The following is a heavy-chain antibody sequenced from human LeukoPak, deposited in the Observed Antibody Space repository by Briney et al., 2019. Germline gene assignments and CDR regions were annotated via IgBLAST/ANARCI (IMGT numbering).Heavy chain of an antibody. Sequence: GGSLRLSCAASGFTFSSYEMNWVRQAPGEGLEWVSYISSSGTIYYADSVKGRFTISRDNAKNSLYLQMNSLRAEDTDVYYCARTMSSSGWYPGTYWGQGTLVTVSS. J-gene: IGHJ4*02. V-gene: IGHV3-48*03. CDR3: ARTMSSSGWYPGTY. CDR1: GFTFSSYE. CDR2: ISSSGTI. D-gene: IGHD6-19*01.